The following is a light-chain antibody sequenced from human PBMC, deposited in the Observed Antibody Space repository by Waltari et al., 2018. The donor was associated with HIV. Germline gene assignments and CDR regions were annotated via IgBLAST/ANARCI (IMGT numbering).Light chain of an antibody. J-gene: IGLJ2*01. V-gene: IGLV3-19*01. Sequence: SSELAQDPAVSVALGQTVRITCRGDSLTSYYASWYRQKAGQAPSLGIYDGSKRPSGSPGRFSGTTSGSAASLTITGAQSGDEADYYFSSRDTSGNGVIFGGGTRLTVL. CDR1: SLTSYY. CDR3: SSRDTSGNGVI. CDR2: DGS.